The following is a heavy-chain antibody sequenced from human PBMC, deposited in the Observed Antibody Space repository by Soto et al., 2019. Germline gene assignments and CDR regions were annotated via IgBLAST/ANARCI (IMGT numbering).Heavy chain of an antibody. D-gene: IGHD6-19*01. CDR2: AYYRSKWYN. CDR1: GDKVSSNSAA. CDR3: ARGYKSSGWYRFDP. J-gene: IGHJ5*02. Sequence: PSHTQSRTCAICGDKVSSNSAACNWKRQSPSRGLEWLGRAYYRSKWYNDYAVSVKSRITINPDTSKNQFSLQLNSVTPEDTAVYYCARGYKSSGWYRFDPWGQGTLVTVSS. V-gene: IGHV6-1*01.